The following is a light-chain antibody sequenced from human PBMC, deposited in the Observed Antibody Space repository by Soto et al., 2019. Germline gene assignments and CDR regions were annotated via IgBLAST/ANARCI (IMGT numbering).Light chain of an antibody. V-gene: IGKV3-15*01. CDR2: GAT. Sequence: EIVMTQSPATLSVSPGARATLSCRASQSVGNSLAWYQQKPGQAPRLLIYGATTRATGIPARFSGSGSGTDFTLTISSLQSEDFAVYYCQHYNNWPPYTFGQGTKVEIK. J-gene: IGKJ2*01. CDR1: QSVGNS. CDR3: QHYNNWPPYT.